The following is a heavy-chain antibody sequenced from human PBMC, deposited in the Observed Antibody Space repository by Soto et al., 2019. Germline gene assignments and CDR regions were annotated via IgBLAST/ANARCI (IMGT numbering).Heavy chain of an antibody. CDR2: IYYSGST. CDR3: ARSLYSSSWYAGY. CDR1: GDSISSSY. Sequence: LSLTCTVSGDSISSSYWSWIRQPPGKGLEWIGNIYYSGSTNYNPSLKNRVTISVDTSKTQVSLKLSSGTAADTAVYYCARSLYSSSWYAGYWGQGTLVTVSS. J-gene: IGHJ4*02. D-gene: IGHD6-13*01. V-gene: IGHV4-59*08.